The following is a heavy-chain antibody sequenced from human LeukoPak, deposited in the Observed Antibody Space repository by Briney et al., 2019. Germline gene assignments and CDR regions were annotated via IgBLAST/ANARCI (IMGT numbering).Heavy chain of an antibody. D-gene: IGHD2-15*01. J-gene: IGHJ4*02. CDR1: GFTFSSYA. CDR2: ISYDGTNK. CDR3: AKDYCSGGSCYLDY. V-gene: IGHV3-30*18. Sequence: GGSLRLSCAASGFTFSSYAMHWVRQAPGKGLEWVAVISYDGTNKYCADSVKGRFTISRDNSKNTLSLQMNSLRAEDTAVYYCAKDYCSGGSCYLDYWGQGTLVTVSS.